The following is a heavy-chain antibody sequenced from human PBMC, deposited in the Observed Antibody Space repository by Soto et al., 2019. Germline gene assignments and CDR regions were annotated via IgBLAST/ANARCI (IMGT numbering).Heavy chain of an antibody. Sequence: GESLKISCAASGFMFSTYGLHWVRQAPGKGLKWVAATSLDGSITYYTDSVKGRFTISRDNSKNTLYLQMNSLRAEDTAVYYCAKPRGMYSSGWYGGFDSWGQGTLVTVSS. CDR1: GFMFSTYG. CDR2: TSLDGSIT. J-gene: IGHJ4*02. CDR3: AKPRGMYSSGWYGGFDS. V-gene: IGHV3-30*18. D-gene: IGHD6-19*01.